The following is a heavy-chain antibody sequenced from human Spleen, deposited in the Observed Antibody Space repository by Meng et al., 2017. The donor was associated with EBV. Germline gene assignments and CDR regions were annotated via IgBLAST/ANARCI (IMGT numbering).Heavy chain of an antibody. D-gene: IGHD5-12*01. V-gene: IGHV1-69*17. Sequence: QVQLVQSGAEVKKPGSSVKVSCKASGGTFSNYGISWVRQTPGQGLEWMGEITPLYGIANYAEKFQGRVTITADTSTSSAYMELSSLTSDDTAVYYCVRDLWLRFGDCVWGQGTLVTVSS. CDR1: GGTFSNYG. J-gene: IGHJ4*02. CDR2: ITPLYGIA. CDR3: VRDLWLRFGDCV.